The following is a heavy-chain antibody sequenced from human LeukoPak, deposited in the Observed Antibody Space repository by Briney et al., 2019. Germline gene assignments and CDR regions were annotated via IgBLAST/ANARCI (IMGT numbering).Heavy chain of an antibody. CDR1: GDSISSGGYY. D-gene: IGHD5-12*01. Sequence: PSETLSLTCTVSGDSISSGGYYWSWIRQHPGKGLEWIGYIYYSGSTYYNPSLKSRVTISVDTSKNQFSLKLSSVTAADTAVYYCARDRSGYGVDYWGQGTLVTVSS. CDR3: ARDRSGYGVDY. J-gene: IGHJ4*02. V-gene: IGHV4-31*03. CDR2: IYYSGST.